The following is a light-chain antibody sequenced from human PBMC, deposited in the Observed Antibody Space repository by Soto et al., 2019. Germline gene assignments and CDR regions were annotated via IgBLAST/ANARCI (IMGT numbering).Light chain of an antibody. CDR2: DAS. V-gene: IGKV3-11*01. J-gene: IGKJ5*01. Sequence: EIVLTQSPATLSLSPGESATLSCRASRSVSNYLAWYQQKPGQAPRLLIYDASSRPTDIPDRFSGSGSGTDFTLTISSLEPEDFAVYYCQQRSNWPITFGQGTRLEIK. CDR3: QQRSNWPIT. CDR1: RSVSNY.